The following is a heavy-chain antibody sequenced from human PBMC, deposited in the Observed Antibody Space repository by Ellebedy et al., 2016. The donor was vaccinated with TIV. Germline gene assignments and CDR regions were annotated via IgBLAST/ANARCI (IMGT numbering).Heavy chain of an antibody. CDR2: INPNSGGP. J-gene: IGHJ4*02. Sequence: ASVKVSXKASGYTFTDYYIHWVRQAPGQGREWMGWINPNSGGPNYAQNFQGGVTMNRDTSISTAYMELSRLKSDDTAVYYLARGGSWGLAYWGQGTLVTVSS. CDR1: GYTFTDYY. D-gene: IGHD2-15*01. V-gene: IGHV1-2*02. CDR3: ARGGSWGLAY.